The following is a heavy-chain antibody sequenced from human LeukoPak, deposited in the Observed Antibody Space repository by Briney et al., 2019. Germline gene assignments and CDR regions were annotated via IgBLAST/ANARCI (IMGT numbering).Heavy chain of an antibody. CDR1: GFSFASYE. D-gene: IGHD3-9*01. CDR3: ARDTLNGPFVISLDY. Sequence: GGSLRLSCAASGFSFASYEMNWVRQAPGKGREWVSHISSDGHVGRYVDSVRGRFTMSRDNAKDLLFLQMNGLRAEDTAVYYCARDTLNGPFVISLDYWGQGALVTVSS. J-gene: IGHJ4*02. V-gene: IGHV3-48*03. CDR2: ISSDGHVG.